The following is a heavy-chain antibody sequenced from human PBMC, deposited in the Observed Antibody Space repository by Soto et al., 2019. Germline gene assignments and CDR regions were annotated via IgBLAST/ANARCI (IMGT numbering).Heavy chain of an antibody. J-gene: IGHJ3*02. D-gene: IGHD3-10*01. V-gene: IGHV3-48*03. CDR3: ARGVVRGHALDDAFDI. Sequence: EVQLVESGGGLVQPGGSLRLSCAASGFTFSSYEMNWVRQAPGKGLEWVSYISSSGSTINYADSVKGRFTISRDNAKNSLYLQMNSLRAEDTAVYYCARGVVRGHALDDAFDIWGQGTMVTVSS. CDR1: GFTFSSYE. CDR2: ISSSGSTI.